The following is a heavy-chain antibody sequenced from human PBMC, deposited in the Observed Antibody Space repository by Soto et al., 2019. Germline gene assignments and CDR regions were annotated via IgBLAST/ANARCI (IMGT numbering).Heavy chain of an antibody. J-gene: IGHJ4*02. D-gene: IGHD2-15*01. CDR1: GYSFRTYG. V-gene: IGHV1-18*01. CDR3: VRVDCSGGSCYYNY. CDR2: ISAYNGNT. Sequence: ASVKVSCKASGYSFRTYGITWVRQAAGQGLEWMGWISAYNGNTNYAPNLQDRVTVTTDTSTSTAHMELRSLRSDDTAVYYCVRVDCSGGSCYYNYWGQGTQVTVSS.